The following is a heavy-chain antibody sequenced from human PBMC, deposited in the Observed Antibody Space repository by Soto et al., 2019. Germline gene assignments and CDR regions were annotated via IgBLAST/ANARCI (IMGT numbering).Heavy chain of an antibody. D-gene: IGHD5-18*01. CDR2: IRGSSSYI. Sequence: GGSLRLSCAASGFTFSSYSMNWVRQAPEKGLEWVSSIRGSSSYIYYADSVKGRFIISRANADNSLYLQMNSLRAEDTAVYYCAKDRDTAPVVYWGQGTLVTVSS. CDR1: GFTFSSYS. V-gene: IGHV3-21*01. J-gene: IGHJ4*02. CDR3: AKDRDTAPVVY.